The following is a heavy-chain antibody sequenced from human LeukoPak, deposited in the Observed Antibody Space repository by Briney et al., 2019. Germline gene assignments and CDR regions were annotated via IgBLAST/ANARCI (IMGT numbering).Heavy chain of an antibody. CDR3: ARDSPSCSGWYKGGAFDI. V-gene: IGHV4-4*07. CDR2: IYTSGST. D-gene: IGHD6-19*01. CDR1: GGSISSYY. Sequence: NPSETPSLTCTVSGGSISSYYWSWIRQPAGKGLEWIGRIYTSGSTNYDPSLKSRVTMSVDTSKNQFSLKLSSVTAADTAVYYCARDSPSCSGWYKGGAFDIWGQGTMVTVSS. J-gene: IGHJ3*02.